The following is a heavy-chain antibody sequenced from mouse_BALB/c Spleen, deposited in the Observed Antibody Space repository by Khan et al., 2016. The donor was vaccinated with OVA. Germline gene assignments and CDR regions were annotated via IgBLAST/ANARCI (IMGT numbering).Heavy chain of an antibody. Sequence: EVPLQQSGAELVKPGASVKLSCTASGFNIKDTYIHWVKQRPEQGLEWIGRIDPANGKTNYDPKFQGKATITADTSSNTAYLHLSSLTSEDTVVYDCAYAVLIDAMDYWGQGTTVTVSS. J-gene: IGHJ4*01. CDR1: GFNIKDTY. V-gene: IGHV14-3*02. D-gene: IGHD6-1*01. CDR3: AYAVLIDAMDY. CDR2: IDPANGKT.